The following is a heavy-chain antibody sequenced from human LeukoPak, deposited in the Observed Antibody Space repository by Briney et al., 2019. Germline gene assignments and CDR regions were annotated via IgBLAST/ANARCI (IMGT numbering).Heavy chain of an antibody. CDR1: GGSISSNH. V-gene: IGHV4-59*12. CDR2: IHYSGST. J-gene: IGHJ4*02. D-gene: IGHD1-1*01. CDR3: ARIGNYYFDY. Sequence: SETLSLTCIVSGGSISSNHWSWIRQPPGKGLEWIGFIHYSGSTNYNPSLKSRVTISVDKSKNQFSLKLTSVTAADTAVYYCARIGNYYFDYWGQGTLVTVSS.